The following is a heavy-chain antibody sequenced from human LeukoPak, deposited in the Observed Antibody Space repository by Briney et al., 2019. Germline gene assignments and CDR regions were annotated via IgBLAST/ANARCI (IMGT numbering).Heavy chain of an antibody. V-gene: IGHV1-2*02. CDR1: GYTFTGYY. Sequence: ASVKVSCKASGYTFTGYYMHWVRQAPGRGLEWMGWINPNSGGTNYAQKFQGRVTMTRDTSISTAYVELSRLRSDDTAVYYCARAKGGSYRFDYWGQGALVTVSS. CDR3: ARAKGGSYRFDY. D-gene: IGHD1-26*01. CDR2: INPNSGGT. J-gene: IGHJ4*02.